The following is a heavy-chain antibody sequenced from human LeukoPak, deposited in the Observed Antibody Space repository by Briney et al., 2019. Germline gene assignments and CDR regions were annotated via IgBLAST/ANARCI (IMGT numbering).Heavy chain of an antibody. CDR1: GYTFTSYD. V-gene: IGHV1-8*01. J-gene: IGHJ5*02. CDR2: MNPNSGNT. CDR3: ARVRVMGCSSTSCYWFDP. D-gene: IGHD2-2*01. Sequence: ASVTLCCKASGYTFTSYDINWVRQPTGQGLDWMGCMNPNSGNTGYAQKFQGRVTMTRNTSISTAYMELSSLRSEDTAVYYCARVRVMGCSSTSCYWFDPWGQGTLVTVSS.